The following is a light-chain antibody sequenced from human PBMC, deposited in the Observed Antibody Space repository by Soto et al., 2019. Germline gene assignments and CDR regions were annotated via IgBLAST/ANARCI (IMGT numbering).Light chain of an antibody. Sequence: DIQMTTSPSSLSASVGDRVTITCRAIQSISSYLNWYQQKPGKAPKLLIYAASSLKSGVPSRFSGSGSGTDFTLTISSLQHDDFATYYCQQYDTYRTFGQGTKVDI. CDR3: QQYDTYRT. J-gene: IGKJ1*01. CDR2: AAS. CDR1: QSISSY. V-gene: IGKV1-39*01.